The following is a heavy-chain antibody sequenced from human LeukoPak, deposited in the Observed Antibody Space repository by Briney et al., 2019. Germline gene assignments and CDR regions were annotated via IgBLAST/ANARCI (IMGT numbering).Heavy chain of an antibody. Sequence: PSETLSLTCTVSGGSISSSSYYWGWIRQPPGKGLEWIGSIYYSGSTYYNPSLKSRVTISVDTSKNQFSLKLSSVTAANTAVYYCARLQIQLWSDAFDIWGQGTMVTVSS. V-gene: IGHV4-39*01. CDR1: GGSISSSSYY. D-gene: IGHD5-18*01. CDR3: ARLQIQLWSDAFDI. CDR2: IYYSGST. J-gene: IGHJ3*02.